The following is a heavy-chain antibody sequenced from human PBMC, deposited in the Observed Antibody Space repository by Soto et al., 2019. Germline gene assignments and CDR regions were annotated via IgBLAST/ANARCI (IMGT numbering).Heavy chain of an antibody. CDR1: GGSFSSDA. J-gene: IGHJ4*02. Sequence: QVHLVQSGPEVREPGSSVKVSCKASGGSFSSDAITWVRQAPGQGLEWIGEIIPMFDTTNYAPEFQGRVTITADIATTTVSMEVNRLTPDDTAVYYCAREVVTETTLGYFDFWGQGALVTVSS. D-gene: IGHD2-21*02. CDR3: AREVVTETTLGYFDF. V-gene: IGHV1-69*06. CDR2: IIPMFDTT.